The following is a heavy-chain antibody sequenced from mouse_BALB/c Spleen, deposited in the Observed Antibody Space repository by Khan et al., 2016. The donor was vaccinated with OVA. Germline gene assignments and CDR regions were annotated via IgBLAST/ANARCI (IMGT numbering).Heavy chain of an antibody. CDR1: GYSITSDYA. V-gene: IGHV3-2*02. CDR3: ARIYGGDFDY. D-gene: IGHD1-1*01. Sequence: VQLKESGPGLVKPSQSLSLTCTVTGYSITSDYAWNWIRQFPGNKLEWMGHISYRGNTKYNPSLKSRISINRDTSKNQFFLQLNSVTTEETATYYCARIYGGDFDYWGQGTTLTVSS. J-gene: IGHJ2*01. CDR2: ISYRGNT.